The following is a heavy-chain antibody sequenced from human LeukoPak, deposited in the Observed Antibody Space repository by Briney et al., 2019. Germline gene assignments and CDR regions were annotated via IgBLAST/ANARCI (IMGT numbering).Heavy chain of an antibody. V-gene: IGHV3-48*03. J-gene: IGHJ4*02. CDR3: ASEAVLVAAGIDY. CDR2: INNGGGTI. D-gene: IGHD3-3*02. CDR1: GFSFSNYE. Sequence: PGGSLRLSCAASGFSFSNYEMNWVRQSPGKGLEWVSYINNGGGTIWYADSVKGRFTISRDNTKNSLYLQMNSLRAEDTAMYYCASEAVLVAAGIDYWGQGTLVTVSS.